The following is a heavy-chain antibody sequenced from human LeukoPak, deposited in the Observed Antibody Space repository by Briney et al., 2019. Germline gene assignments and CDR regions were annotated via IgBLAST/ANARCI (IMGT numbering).Heavy chain of an antibody. V-gene: IGHV4-59*01. CDR1: GDSISSYY. Sequence: TLSLNCTVSGDSISSYYWSWIRQPPGKGLEWIGYIYYSGSTNNNPSLKSRVTISVDTSKNQFSLKLSSVTAADTAVYYCARSSSRHHYFDYWGQGPLDRVSS. D-gene: IGHD6-13*01. J-gene: IGHJ4*02. CDR2: IYYSGST. CDR3: ARSSSRHHYFDY.